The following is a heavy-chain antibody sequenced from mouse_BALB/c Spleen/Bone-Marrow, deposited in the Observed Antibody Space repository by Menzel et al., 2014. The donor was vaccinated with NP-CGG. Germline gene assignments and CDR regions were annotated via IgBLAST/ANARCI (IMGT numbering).Heavy chain of an antibody. J-gene: IGHJ2*01. Sequence: VKLMESGPGLEAPSQSLSITCTVSGFSLTSYGVHWVRQPPGKGLEWLGVIWTGGTTNYDSALMSRLSISKDNSESQVFLKMKSLQTDDTAIYYCARDYGSRHYFDYWGQGTTLTVSS. CDR2: IWTGGTT. D-gene: IGHD1-1*01. CDR3: ARDYGSRHYFDY. CDR1: GFSLTSYG. V-gene: IGHV2-9*02.